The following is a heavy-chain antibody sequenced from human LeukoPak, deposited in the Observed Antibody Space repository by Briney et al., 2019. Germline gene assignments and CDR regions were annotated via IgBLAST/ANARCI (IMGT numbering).Heavy chain of an antibody. Sequence: SGGSLRLSCVASGFTFSSYWMHWVRQAPGKGLVWVSRINSDGSSTSYADSVKGRFTISRDNAKNTLYLQMNSLRAEDTAVYYCARGVGYCSSTSCYWWFDPWGQGTLVTVSS. CDR1: GFTFSSYW. D-gene: IGHD2-2*01. CDR2: INSDGSST. CDR3: ARGVGYCSSTSCYWWFDP. V-gene: IGHV3-74*01. J-gene: IGHJ5*02.